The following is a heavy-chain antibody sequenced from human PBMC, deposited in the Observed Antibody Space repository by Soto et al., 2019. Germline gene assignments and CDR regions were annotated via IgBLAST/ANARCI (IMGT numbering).Heavy chain of an antibody. Sequence: SETLSLTCAVYGGSFSGYYWSWIRQPPGKGLEWIGEINHSGSTNYNPSLKSRVTISVDTSKNQFSLKLSSVTAADTAVYYCARFPAWNYGTPYYYYMDVWGKGTTVTASS. CDR3: ARFPAWNYGTPYYYYMDV. CDR1: GGSFSGYY. D-gene: IGHD1-7*01. V-gene: IGHV4-34*01. CDR2: INHSGST. J-gene: IGHJ6*03.